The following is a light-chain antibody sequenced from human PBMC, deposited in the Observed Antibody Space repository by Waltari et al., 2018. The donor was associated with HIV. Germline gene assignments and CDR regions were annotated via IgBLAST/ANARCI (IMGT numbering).Light chain of an antibody. CDR1: SSDVGSYNL. CDR3: CSYAGSSTPVV. V-gene: IGLV2-23*02. CDR2: EVS. Sequence: QSALTQPASVSGSPGQSIPISCTGTSSDVGSYNLFSCYQQHPGKAPKLMIDEVSKRPSGVSNRFSGSKSGNTASLTISGLQAEDEADYYCCSYAGSSTPVVFGGGTKLTVL. J-gene: IGLJ2*01.